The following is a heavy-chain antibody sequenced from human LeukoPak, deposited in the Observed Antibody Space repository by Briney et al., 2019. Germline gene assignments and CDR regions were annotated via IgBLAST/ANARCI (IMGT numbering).Heavy chain of an antibody. Sequence: GGSLRLSCAASGFTVSSNYMSWVRQAPGKGLEWVSVIYSGGSTYYADSVKGRFTISRDNSKNTLYLQMNSLRAEDTAVYYCARAEMGGSCDYWGQGTLVTVSS. J-gene: IGHJ4*02. CDR2: IYSGGST. V-gene: IGHV3-66*01. CDR1: GFTVSSNY. CDR3: ARAEMGGSCDY. D-gene: IGHD2-15*01.